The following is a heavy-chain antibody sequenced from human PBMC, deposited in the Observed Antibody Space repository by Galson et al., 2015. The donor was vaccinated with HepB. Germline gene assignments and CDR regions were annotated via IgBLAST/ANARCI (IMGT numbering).Heavy chain of an antibody. CDR1: GFTFSSYG. J-gene: IGHJ4*02. V-gene: IGHV3-30*18. CDR2: ISYDGSNK. D-gene: IGHD4-23*01. CDR3: AKAPIEGDYGGNPSGY. Sequence: SLRLSCAASGFTFSSYGMHWVRQAPGKGLEWVAVISYDGSNKYYADSVKGRFTISRDNSKNTLYLQMNSLRAEDTAVYYCAKAPIEGDYGGNPSGYWGQGTLVTVSS.